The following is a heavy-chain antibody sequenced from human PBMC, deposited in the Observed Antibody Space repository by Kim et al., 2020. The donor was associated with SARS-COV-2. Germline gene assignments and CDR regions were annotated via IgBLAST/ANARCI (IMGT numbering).Heavy chain of an antibody. V-gene: IGHV1-18*01. Sequence: ASVKVSCKSSGYTFTSYGISWVRQAPGQGLEWMGWISAYNGNTNYAQKLQGRVTMTTDTSTSTAYMELRSLRSDDTAVYYCARDQYYGSGSYYIYWGQGTLVTVSS. CDR1: GYTFTSYG. J-gene: IGHJ4*02. D-gene: IGHD3-10*01. CDR2: ISAYNGNT. CDR3: ARDQYYGSGSYYIY.